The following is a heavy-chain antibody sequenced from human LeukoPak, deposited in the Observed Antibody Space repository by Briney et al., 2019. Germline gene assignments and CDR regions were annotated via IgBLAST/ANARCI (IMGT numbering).Heavy chain of an antibody. CDR2: ISWNSGSI. J-gene: IGHJ3*02. Sequence: GGSLRLSCAASGFTFDDYAMHWVRQAPGKGLEWVSGISWNSGSIGYADSVKGRFTISRDNAKNSLYLQMNSLRAEDTALYYCAKALLSPDAFDIWGQGTMVTVSS. CDR1: GFTFDDYA. CDR3: AKALLSPDAFDI. V-gene: IGHV3-9*01. D-gene: IGHD1-26*01.